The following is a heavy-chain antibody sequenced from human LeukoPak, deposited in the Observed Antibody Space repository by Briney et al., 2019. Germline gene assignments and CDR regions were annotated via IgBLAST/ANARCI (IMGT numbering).Heavy chain of an antibody. CDR3: ARVVWEQWLSCLDY. D-gene: IGHD6-19*01. V-gene: IGHV1-18*01. CDR2: ISAYNGNT. J-gene: IGHJ4*02. Sequence: ASVKVSCKASGYTLTSYGISWVRQAPGQGLEWMGWISAYNGNTNYAQKLQGRVTMTTDTSTSTAYMELRSLRSDDTAVYYCARVVWEQWLSCLDYWGQGTLVTVSS. CDR1: GYTLTSYG.